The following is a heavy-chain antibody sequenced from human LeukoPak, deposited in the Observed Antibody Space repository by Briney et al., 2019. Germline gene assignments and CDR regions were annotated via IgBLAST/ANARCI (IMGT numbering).Heavy chain of an antibody. V-gene: IGHV3-7*01. CDR2: IKQDGSER. J-gene: IGHJ4*02. D-gene: IGHD3-22*01. CDR1: GFSMSVYW. CDR3: ARDWGAYYHFFDY. Sequence: GGSLRLSCEASGFSMSVYWMSWVRQAAGKGLEWVGNIKQDGSERNYVDSVKGRFTISRDNAKKSLYLQMNSLRAEDTAVYYCARDWGAYYHFFDYWGQGTLVTVSS.